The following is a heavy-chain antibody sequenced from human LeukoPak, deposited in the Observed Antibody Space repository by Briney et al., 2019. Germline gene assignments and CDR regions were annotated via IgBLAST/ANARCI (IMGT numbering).Heavy chain of an antibody. D-gene: IGHD3-9*01. CDR3: ARSSYDIPTFDY. CDR2: INPSGGST. V-gene: IGHV1-46*01. CDR1: GYTFTSYY. Sequence: ASVKVSCKASGYTFTSYYMHWVRQAPGQGLEWMGIINPSGGSTSYAQKFQGWVTMTRDTSISTAYMELSRLRSDDTAVYYCARSSYDIPTFDYWGQGTLVTVSS. J-gene: IGHJ4*02.